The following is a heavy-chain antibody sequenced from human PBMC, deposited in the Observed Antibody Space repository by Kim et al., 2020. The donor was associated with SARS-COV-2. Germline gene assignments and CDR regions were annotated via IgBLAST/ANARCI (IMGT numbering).Heavy chain of an antibody. Sequence: GGSLRLSCVASGFTFGNVCMSWVRQAPGKGLEWVAVIKEAGSKKHYAGSVRGRFTVSRDSASNSMYLQMDSLRAEDTAVYYCVRGVLLEYWGPG. J-gene: IGHJ4*02. CDR2: IKEAGSKK. V-gene: IGHV3-7*03. D-gene: IGHD2-8*01. CDR3: VRGVLLEY. CDR1: GFTFGNVC.